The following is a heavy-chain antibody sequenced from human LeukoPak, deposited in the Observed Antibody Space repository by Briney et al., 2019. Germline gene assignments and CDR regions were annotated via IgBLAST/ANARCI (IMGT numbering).Heavy chain of an antibody. V-gene: IGHV3-30*18. CDR2: ISYDGSNK. CDR1: GFTFSSYG. J-gene: IGHJ4*02. D-gene: IGHD3-10*01. Sequence: PGGSLRLSCAASGFTFSSYGMPWVRQAPGKGLEWVAVISYDGSNKYYADSVKGRFTISRDNSKNTLYLQMNSLRAEDTAVYYCAKDLYYYGSGSLSPFDYWGQGTLVTVSS. CDR3: AKDLYYYGSGSLSPFDY.